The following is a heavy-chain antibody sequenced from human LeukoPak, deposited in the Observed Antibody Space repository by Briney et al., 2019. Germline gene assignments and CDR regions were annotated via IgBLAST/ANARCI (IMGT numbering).Heavy chain of an antibody. D-gene: IGHD3-10*01. Sequence: GGSLRLSCAASGFTVSSNYMSWVRQAPGKGLEWVSVIYSGGSTYYADSVKGRFTISGDNSKNTLYLQMNSLRAEDTAVYYCARAGSDRVTMVRGVPLDIWGQGTMVTVSS. CDR3: ARAGSDRVTMVRGVPLDI. V-gene: IGHV3-66*02. J-gene: IGHJ3*02. CDR2: IYSGGST. CDR1: GFTVSSNY.